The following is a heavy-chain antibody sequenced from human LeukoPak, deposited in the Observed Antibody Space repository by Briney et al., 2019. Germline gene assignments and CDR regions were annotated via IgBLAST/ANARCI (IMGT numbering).Heavy chain of an antibody. Sequence: GGSLRLSCAASGFTFSDYHMSWIRQAPGKGLEWVSYISSSGNTIYYADSVKGRFTISRDNAKNSLYLQMNSLRTEDTAVYYCARGGGCDPEGPDYWGQGTLVTVSS. J-gene: IGHJ4*02. CDR3: ARGGGCDPEGPDY. CDR2: ISSSGNTI. D-gene: IGHD2-15*01. V-gene: IGHV3-11*01. CDR1: GFTFSDYH.